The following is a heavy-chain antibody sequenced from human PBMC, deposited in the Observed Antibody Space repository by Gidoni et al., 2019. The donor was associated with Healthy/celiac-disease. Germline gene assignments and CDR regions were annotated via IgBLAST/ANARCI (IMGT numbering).Heavy chain of an antibody. CDR1: GFTFGAYA. J-gene: IGHJ4*02. V-gene: IGHV3-49*03. CDR2: IRSKAYGGTT. D-gene: IGHD5-12*01. Sequence: EVQMVESGGGLVQTGRSLRRSCTASGFTFGAYAMSWLRQATGKGLEWVGCIRSKAYGGTTEYAASVKGRFTISRDDSKSIAYMQMNSLKTEDTAVYYCTRGGERNSGYDLDYWGQGTLVTVSS. CDR3: TRGGERNSGYDLDY.